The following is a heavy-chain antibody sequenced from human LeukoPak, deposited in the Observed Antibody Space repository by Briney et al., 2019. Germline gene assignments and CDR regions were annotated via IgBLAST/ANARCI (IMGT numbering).Heavy chain of an antibody. J-gene: IGHJ4*02. Sequence: GGSLRLSCAASGFTFSSYWMSWVHQAPGKGLEWVANIKQDGSEKYYVDSVKGRFTISRDNAKNSLYLQMNSLRAEDTAVYYCARDLGWELLSYFDYWGQGTLVTVSS. CDR3: ARDLGWELLSYFDY. CDR1: GFTFSSYW. V-gene: IGHV3-7*01. CDR2: IKQDGSEK. D-gene: IGHD1-26*01.